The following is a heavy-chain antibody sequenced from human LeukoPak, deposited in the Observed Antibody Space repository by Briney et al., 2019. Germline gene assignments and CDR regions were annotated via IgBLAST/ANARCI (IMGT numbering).Heavy chain of an antibody. V-gene: IGHV3-74*01. CDR2: INVEGNYI. CDR3: ARDLTGPYDH. CDR1: GFTVSTYW. J-gene: IGHJ4*02. Sequence: GGSLRLSCAASGFTVSTYWMHWVRQAPGQGLVWVARINVEGNYIDYAESVRGRFTISRDSAKNTLYLQMNSLRAEDTAVYSCARDLTGPYDHWGQGTLVTVSS. D-gene: IGHD3-22*01.